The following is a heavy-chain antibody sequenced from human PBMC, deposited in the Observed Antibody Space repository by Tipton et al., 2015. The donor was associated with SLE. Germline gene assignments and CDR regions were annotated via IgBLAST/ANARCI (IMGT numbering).Heavy chain of an antibody. CDR2: SYYSGST. V-gene: IGHV4-39*07. CDR1: GGSISSSSYY. J-gene: IGHJ6*02. Sequence: TLSLTCTVSGGSISSSSYYWGWIRQPPGKGLEWIGSSYYSGSTYYNPSLKSRVTISVDTSKNQFSLNLSSVTAADTAVYYCARDGEMTTMEVWGQGTTVTVSS. CDR3: ARDGEMTTMEV. D-gene: IGHD5-24*01.